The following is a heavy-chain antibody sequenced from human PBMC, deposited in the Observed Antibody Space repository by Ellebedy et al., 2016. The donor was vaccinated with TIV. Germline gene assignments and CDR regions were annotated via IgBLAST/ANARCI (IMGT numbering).Heavy chain of an antibody. Sequence: GESLKISCVFSGFSFSSHSMTWVRQAPGQGLEWVAVISGSCLGGYRYYSDSVKGRFTISRYDSQHTLYLQMHSLRVDDMAVYYCAVLPTARIAGDVGWFGPWGQGILVTVSS. D-gene: IGHD6-13*01. CDR3: AVLPTARIAGDVGWFGP. CDR1: GFSFSSHS. CDR2: ISGSCLGGYR. V-gene: IGHV3-23*01. J-gene: IGHJ5*02.